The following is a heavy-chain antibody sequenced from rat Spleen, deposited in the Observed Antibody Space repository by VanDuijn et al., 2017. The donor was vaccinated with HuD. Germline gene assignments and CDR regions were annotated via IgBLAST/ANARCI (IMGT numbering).Heavy chain of an antibody. CDR1: GFTFNNYD. CDR2: ISSDGSNT. J-gene: IGHJ2*01. V-gene: IGHV5-25*01. CDR3: ARSVFDY. Sequence: EVQLVESGGGLVQPGGSMKLSCAASGFTFNNYDMAWVRQAPKKGLEWVATISSDGSNTDYRDSVKGRFTISRDNAKSTLYLQMDSLRSEDTATYYCARSVFDYWGQGVMVTVSS.